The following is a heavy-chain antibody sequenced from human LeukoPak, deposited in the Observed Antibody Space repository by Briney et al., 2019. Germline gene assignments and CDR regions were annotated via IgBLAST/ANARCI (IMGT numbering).Heavy chain of an antibody. CDR3: ARVVPMVRGAVDAFDI. J-gene: IGHJ3*02. D-gene: IGHD3-10*01. CDR2: IYTSGST. Sequence: SETLSLTCTVSGGSISSYYWSWIRQPAGKGLEWIGRIYTSGSTNYNPSLKSRVTMSVDTSKNQFSLKLSSVTAADTAVYYCARVVPMVRGAVDAFDIWGQGTMVTVSS. CDR1: GGSISSYY. V-gene: IGHV4-4*07.